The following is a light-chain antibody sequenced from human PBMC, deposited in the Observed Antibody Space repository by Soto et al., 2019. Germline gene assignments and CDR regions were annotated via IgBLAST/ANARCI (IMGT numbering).Light chain of an antibody. CDR3: QQFHNYPPIT. J-gene: IGKJ5*01. Sequence: IQFTHSRSSLPVSVGDRVTITCRASQGISSALAWYQQKPGKAPKLLIYDASSLESGVPSRFSSSGSGTDFTLTISSLQPEDFATYYCQQFHNYPPITFGQGTRLEIK. CDR1: QGISSA. CDR2: DAS. V-gene: IGKV1D-13*01.